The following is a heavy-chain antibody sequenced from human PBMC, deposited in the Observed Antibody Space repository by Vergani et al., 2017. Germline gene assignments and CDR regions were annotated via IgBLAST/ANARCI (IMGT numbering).Heavy chain of an antibody. Sequence: QITLKESGPTLVKPTQTLTLTCTFSGFSLSTSGVGVGWIRQPPGKALDWLALIYWDDEKRYSTSLKSRLTITKDTAKNQVVLTMTNMDPVDTATYYCAHGYYGSGSWAYYFDYWGQGTLVTVAS. CDR2: IYWDDEK. J-gene: IGHJ4*02. V-gene: IGHV2-5*02. CDR3: AHGYYGSGSWAYYFDY. CDR1: GFSLSTSGVG. D-gene: IGHD3-10*01.